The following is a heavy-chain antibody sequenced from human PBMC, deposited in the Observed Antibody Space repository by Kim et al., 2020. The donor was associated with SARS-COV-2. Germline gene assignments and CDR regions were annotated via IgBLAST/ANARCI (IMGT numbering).Heavy chain of an antibody. CDR1: GFTFSSYA. CDR2: ISGSGGST. D-gene: IGHD6-19*01. CDR3: AKAMRAKYSSGRGDAFDI. V-gene: IGHV3-23*01. J-gene: IGHJ3*02. Sequence: GGSLRLSCAASGFTFSSYAMSWVRQAPGKGLEWVSAISGSGGSTYYADSVKGRFTISRDNSKNTLYLQMNSLRAEDTAVYYCAKAMRAKYSSGRGDAFDIWGQGTMVTVSS.